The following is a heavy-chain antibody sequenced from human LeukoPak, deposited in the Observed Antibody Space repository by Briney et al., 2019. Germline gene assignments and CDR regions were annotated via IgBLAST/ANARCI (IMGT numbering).Heavy chain of an antibody. J-gene: IGHJ4*02. CDR2: INSDGSST. CDR3: ARVLGYCSSTSCYPLGY. CDR1: GFTFSIYW. V-gene: IGHV3-74*01. D-gene: IGHD2-2*01. Sequence: PGRSLRLSCAASGFTFSIYWMHWVRQAPGKGLVSVSRINSDGSSTSYADSVKGRFTISRDNAKNTLYLQMNSLRAEDTAVYYCARVLGYCSSTSCYPLGYWGQGALVTVSS.